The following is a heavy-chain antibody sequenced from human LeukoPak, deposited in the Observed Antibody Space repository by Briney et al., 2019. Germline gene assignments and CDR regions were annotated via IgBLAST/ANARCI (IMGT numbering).Heavy chain of an antibody. D-gene: IGHD3-10*01. CDR3: ARGLRLLWFGGLFDY. CDR1: GYTFTSYA. V-gene: IGHV1-3*01. CDR2: INAGDGNT. J-gene: IGHJ4*02. Sequence: GASVKVSCKASGYTFTSYAMHWVRQAPGQRLEWMGWINAGDGNTKYSQKFQGRVTITRDTSASTAYMELSSLRSEDTAVYYCARGLRLLWFGGLFDYWGQGTLVTVSS.